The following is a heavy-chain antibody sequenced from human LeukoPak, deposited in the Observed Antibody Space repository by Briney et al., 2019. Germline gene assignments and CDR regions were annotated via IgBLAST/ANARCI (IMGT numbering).Heavy chain of an antibody. D-gene: IGHD5-18*01. CDR1: GFTFASYA. CDR2: ISGGDT. V-gene: IGHV3-23*01. CDR3: ARASGDIVETATMGSY. J-gene: IGHJ4*02. Sequence: GGSLRLSCAASGFTFASYAMSWVRQAPGQGLEWVSLISGGDTNYADSVKGRFTISRDNAKNSLYLQMNSLRAEDTAVYYCARASGDIVETATMGSYWGQGTLVTVST.